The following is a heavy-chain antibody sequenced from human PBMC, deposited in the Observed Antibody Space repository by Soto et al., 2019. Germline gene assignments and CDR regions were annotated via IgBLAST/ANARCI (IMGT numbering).Heavy chain of an antibody. CDR3: ARPNYGDFDY. CDR1: GYTFTCYF. V-gene: IGHV1-2*02. J-gene: IGHJ4*02. CDR2: INPYSGGA. Sequence: SVKVCCQASGYTFTCYFMHPVRQAPGQGLEWMGWINPYSGGADYAKSFQGRVTMTRETSISTVYMELNSLRDEDTAVYYCARPNYGDFDYWGQGTLVTGSS. D-gene: IGHD4-17*01.